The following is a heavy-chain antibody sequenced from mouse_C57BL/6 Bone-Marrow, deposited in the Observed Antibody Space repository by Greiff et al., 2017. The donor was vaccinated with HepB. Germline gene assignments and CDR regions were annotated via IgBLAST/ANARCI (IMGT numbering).Heavy chain of an antibody. CDR1: GYTFTSYG. J-gene: IGHJ2*01. CDR3: ARFRYYGSSYGLFDY. V-gene: IGHV1-81*01. D-gene: IGHD1-1*01. Sequence: VQLQQSGAELARPGASVKLSCKASGYTFTSYGISWVKQRTGQGLEWIGEIYPRSGNTYYNEKFKGQATLTADKSSSTAYMELRSLTSEDSAVYFCARFRYYGSSYGLFDYWGQGTTLTVSS. CDR2: IYPRSGNT.